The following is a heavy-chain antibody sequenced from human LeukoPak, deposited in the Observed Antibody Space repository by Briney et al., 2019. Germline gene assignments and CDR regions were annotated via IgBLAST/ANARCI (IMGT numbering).Heavy chain of an antibody. CDR2: INAGNGNT. Sequence: ASVKVSCKASGYTFTSYAMLWVRQAPGQRLEWMGWINAGNGNTKYSQKFQGRVTITRDTSASTAYMELSSLRSEDTAVYYCARGRGGVIARYYGMDVWGQGTTVTVSS. J-gene: IGHJ6*02. V-gene: IGHV1-3*01. D-gene: IGHD3-10*01. CDR3: ARGRGGVIARYYGMDV. CDR1: GYTFTSYA.